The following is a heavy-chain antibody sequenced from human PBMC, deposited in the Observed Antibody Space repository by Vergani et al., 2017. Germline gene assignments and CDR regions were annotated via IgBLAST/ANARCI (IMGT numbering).Heavy chain of an antibody. CDR2: IKNTGDST. J-gene: IGHJ6*03. CDR1: GFTFSSHA. Sequence: EVQLLQSEGAVVQPGGSLRLSCVASGFTFSSHAMSWVRQGHGQGLEWVSSIKNTGDSTHYADSVKGRFTISRDNSKNTLYLEMNALRAEDTAVYYCAGDFLTRVTTLDYYYMGVWGKGTTVTVSS. D-gene: IGHD3-10*01. CDR3: AGDFLTRVTTLDYYYMGV. V-gene: IGHV3-23*01.